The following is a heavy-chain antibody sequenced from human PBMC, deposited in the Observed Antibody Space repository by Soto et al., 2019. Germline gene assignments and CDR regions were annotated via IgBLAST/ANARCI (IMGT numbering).Heavy chain of an antibody. V-gene: IGHV4-39*02. D-gene: IGHD3-3*01. Sequence: SETLSLTCTVSGGSISSSSYYWGWIRQPPGKGLEWIGSIYYSGSTYYNPSLKSRVTISVDTSKNQFSLRAEDTAVYYCAKDDSTIFGVVIGLPDYWGQGTLVTVSS. CDR2: IYYSGST. J-gene: IGHJ4*02. CDR1: GGSISSSSYY. CDR3: AKDDSTIFGVVIGLPDY.